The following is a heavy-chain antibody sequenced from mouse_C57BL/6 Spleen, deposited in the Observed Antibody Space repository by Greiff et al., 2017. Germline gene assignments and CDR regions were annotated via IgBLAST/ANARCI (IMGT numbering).Heavy chain of an antibody. V-gene: IGHV5-6*01. CDR3: ARLLNYYGSSYDYFDY. CDR1: GFTFSSYG. CDR2: ISSGGSYT. D-gene: IGHD1-1*01. J-gene: IGHJ2*01. Sequence: EVKLMESGGDLVQPGGSLKLSCAASGFTFSSYGMSWVRQTPDKRLEWVATISSGGSYTYYPDSVKGRFTISRDNAKNTLYLQMSSLKSEDTAMYYCARLLNYYGSSYDYFDYWGQGTTLTVSS.